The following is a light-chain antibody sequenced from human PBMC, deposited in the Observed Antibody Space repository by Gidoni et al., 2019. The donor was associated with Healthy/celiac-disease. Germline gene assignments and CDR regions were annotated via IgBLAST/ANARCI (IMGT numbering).Light chain of an antibody. J-gene: IGKJ2*01. CDR2: AAS. CDR3: QQYYSYPMYT. CDR1: QGIISY. V-gene: IGKV1-8*01. Sequence: AIRMTQSPSSLSASTGDRVTITFRASQGIISYLAWYQQKPGKAPKLLIYAASTLQSGVPSRFSGSGSWTDFTLTISCLQSEDFATYYCQQYYSYPMYTFGQGTKLEIK.